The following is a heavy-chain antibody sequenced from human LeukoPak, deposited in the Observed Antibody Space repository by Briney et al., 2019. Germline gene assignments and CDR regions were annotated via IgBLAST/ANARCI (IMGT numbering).Heavy chain of an antibody. V-gene: IGHV1-69*13. CDR1: GGTFSSYA. CDR3: ASGPSRCSSTSCYARLGYFQH. J-gene: IGHJ1*01. D-gene: IGHD2-2*01. Sequence: ASVKVSCKASGGTFSSYAISWVRQAPGQGLEWMGGIIPIFGTANYAQKFQGRVTITADESTSTAYMELSSLRSEDTAVYYCASGPSRCSSTSCYARLGYFQHWGQGTLVTVSS. CDR2: IIPIFGTA.